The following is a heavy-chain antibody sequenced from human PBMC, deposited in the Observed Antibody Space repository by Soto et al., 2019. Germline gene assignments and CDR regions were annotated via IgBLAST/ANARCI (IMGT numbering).Heavy chain of an antibody. CDR3: TKNVSPSGVPYYLAAFDM. Sequence: EVQLVESGGGLVQPGESLRLSCAASGFTFSDYWMTWVRQAPGKGLEWVANIKKEESRKSYLDPVGGRSTISRDNSRKSLSLQIDSLRAEDTALYYCTKNVSPSGVPYYLAAFDMWGQGTMVTVSS. CDR2: IKKEESRK. D-gene: IGHD3-22*01. J-gene: IGHJ3*02. V-gene: IGHV3-7*05. CDR1: GFTFSDYW.